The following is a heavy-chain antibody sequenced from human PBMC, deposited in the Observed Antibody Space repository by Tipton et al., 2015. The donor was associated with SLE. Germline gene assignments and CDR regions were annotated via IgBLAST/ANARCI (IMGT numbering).Heavy chain of an antibody. V-gene: IGHV4-34*01. Sequence: LRLSCAASGFTFSSYAMSWTRQPPGKGLEWIGYIYHSGSTYYNPSLKSRVTISVDRSKNQFSLKLSSVTAADTAVYYCARGTDYYDSSGYYPFGPWGQGTLVTVSS. CDR1: GFTFSSYA. CDR3: ARGTDYYDSSGYYPFGP. D-gene: IGHD3-22*01. CDR2: IYHSGST. J-gene: IGHJ5*02.